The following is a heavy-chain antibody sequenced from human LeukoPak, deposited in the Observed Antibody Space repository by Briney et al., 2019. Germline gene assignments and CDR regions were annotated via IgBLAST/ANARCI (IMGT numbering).Heavy chain of an antibody. Sequence: SETLSLTCDVSGDSISIINWWSWVRQPPGQGLEWIGEVYHSGSTNYNPSLMSRVTISVDKSKNQFSLKLSSVTAADTAVYYCARDTDLEYSSGGDYWGQGTLVTVSS. CDR3: ARDTDLEYSSGGDY. J-gene: IGHJ4*02. D-gene: IGHD6-19*01. V-gene: IGHV4-4*02. CDR2: VYHSGST. CDR1: GDSISIINW.